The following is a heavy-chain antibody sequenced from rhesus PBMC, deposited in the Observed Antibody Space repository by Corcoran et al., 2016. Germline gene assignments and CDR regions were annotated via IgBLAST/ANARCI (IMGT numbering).Heavy chain of an antibody. CDR2: SSGDGRST. V-gene: IGHV4-173*01. J-gene: IGHJ5-1*01. D-gene: IGHD1-44*01. CDR3: VTSPHSGGNYVGRFDV. Sequence: QVQLQESGPGLVKPSETLSLTCAVSGGSISSYYWIWISQSPGKGLEWSGRSSGDGRSTDYSTSLKSRATVSRDTSKNHVFLTLTSMTAADTAVYYCVTSPHSGGNYVGRFDVWGPGVLVTVSP. CDR1: GGSISSYY.